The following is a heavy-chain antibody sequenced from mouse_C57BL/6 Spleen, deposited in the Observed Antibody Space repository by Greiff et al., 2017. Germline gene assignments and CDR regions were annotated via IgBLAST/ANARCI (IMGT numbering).Heavy chain of an antibody. V-gene: IGHV1-69*01. CDR3: ARKGIFATTVVAPDY. J-gene: IGHJ2*01. Sequence: QVQLKQPGAELVMPGASVKLSCKASGYTFTSYWMHWVKQRPGQGLEWIGEIDPSDSYTNYNQKFKGKSTLTVDKSSSTAYMQLSSLTSEDSAVYYCARKGIFATTVVAPDYWGQGTTLTVSS. D-gene: IGHD1-1*01. CDR2: IDPSDSYT. CDR1: GYTFTSYW.